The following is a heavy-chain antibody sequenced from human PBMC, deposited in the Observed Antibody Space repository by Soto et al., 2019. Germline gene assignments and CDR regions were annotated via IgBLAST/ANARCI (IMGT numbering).Heavy chain of an antibody. V-gene: IGHV4-59*01. CDR1: GGSISSYY. CDR2: IYYSGST. CDR3: ARGEDAFFYYGLDV. J-gene: IGHJ6*02. Sequence: PSETLSLTCTVSGGSISSYYWSWIRQPPGKGLEWIGYIYYSGSTNYSPSLKSRVTISVDTSKNQFSLKLTSVTAADTAVYYCARGEDAFFYYGLDVWGQGITVTVSS.